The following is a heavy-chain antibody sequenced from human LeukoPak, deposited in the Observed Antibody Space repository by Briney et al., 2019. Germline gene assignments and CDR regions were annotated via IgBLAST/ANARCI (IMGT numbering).Heavy chain of an antibody. Sequence: SQTLSLTCAISGDSFSSYCADWNRVRQSPSRGLEWLGRTYYRSKWYSHYSVSVKSRITINPDTSRNQFFLQLNSVTPEDTAVYYCARGPGYFQHWGQGTLVTVSS. J-gene: IGHJ1*01. CDR1: GDSFSSYCAD. CDR3: ARGPGYFQH. D-gene: IGHD2-8*02. CDR2: TYYRSKWYS. V-gene: IGHV6-1*01.